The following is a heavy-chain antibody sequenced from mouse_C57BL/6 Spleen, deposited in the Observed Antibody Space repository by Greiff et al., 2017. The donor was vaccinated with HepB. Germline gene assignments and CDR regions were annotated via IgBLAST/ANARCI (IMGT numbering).Heavy chain of an antibody. CDR1: GYTFTSYW. Sequence: QVQLQQPGAELVKPGASVKMSCKASGYTFTSYWITWVKQRPGQGLEWIGDIYPGSGSTNYNEKFKSKATLTVDTSSSTAYMQLSSLTSEDSAVYYSARYPDGYYDWYFDVWGTGTTVTVSS. D-gene: IGHD2-3*01. CDR2: IYPGSGST. V-gene: IGHV1-55*01. J-gene: IGHJ1*03. CDR3: ARYPDGYYDWYFDV.